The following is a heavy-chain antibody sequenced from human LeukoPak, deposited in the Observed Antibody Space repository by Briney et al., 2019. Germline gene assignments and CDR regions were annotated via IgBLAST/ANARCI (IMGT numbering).Heavy chain of an antibody. V-gene: IGHV3-21*01. CDR1: GFTFSSYS. D-gene: IGHD2-15*01. J-gene: IGHJ4*02. CDR3: ARGGGYCSGGSCPTPDY. Sequence: GGSLRLSCAASGFTFSSYSMNWVRQAPGKGLEWVSSISTSSSYIYYADSVKGRFIIARDNAKNSLYLQMSSLRAQDKAVYYCARGGGYCSGGSCPTPDYWGQGTLVTVSS. CDR2: ISTSSSYI.